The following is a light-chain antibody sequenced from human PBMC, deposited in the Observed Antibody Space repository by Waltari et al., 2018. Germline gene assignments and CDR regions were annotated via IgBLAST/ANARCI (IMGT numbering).Light chain of an antibody. Sequence: QSALTQPASLSGSPGQSITVSCPGTSSDVGSYNLVSWYQHHPAKAPKLMIYEVSKRPSGVSNRFSGSKSGNTASLTISGLQAEDEADYYCCSYAGANTYVFGSGTKVTVL. V-gene: IGLV2-23*02. CDR1: SSDVGSYNL. CDR2: EVS. J-gene: IGLJ1*01. CDR3: CSYAGANTYV.